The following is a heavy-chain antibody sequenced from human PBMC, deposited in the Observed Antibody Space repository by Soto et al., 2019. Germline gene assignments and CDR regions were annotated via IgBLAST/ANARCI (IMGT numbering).Heavy chain of an antibody. D-gene: IGHD3-22*01. CDR3: EIEYYYESSGYHALDY. V-gene: IGHV1-18*01. J-gene: IGHJ4*02. CDR2: ISAYNGNT. Sequence: QVQLVQSGPEVKKPGASVKVSCKASGYTFTTYGINWVRQAPGQGLEWMGWISAYNGNTNYAQKLQGRVTMTTDTSKSTAYMELRRLISDDTAVYYCEIEYYYESSGYHALDYWGQGTLVTVSS. CDR1: GYTFTTYG.